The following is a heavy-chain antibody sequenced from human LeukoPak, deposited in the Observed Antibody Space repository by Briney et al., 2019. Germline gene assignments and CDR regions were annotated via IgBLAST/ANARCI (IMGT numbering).Heavy chain of an antibody. CDR1: GGSISSGDYY. J-gene: IGHJ5*02. V-gene: IGHV4-30-4*01. Sequence: PSQTLSLTCTVSGGSISSGDYYWSWLRQPPGTGLEWIGYIYYSGSTYYNPSLKSRVTISVDTSKNQFSLKLSSVTAADTAVYYCARDLRDQGFDPWGQGTLVTVSS. CDR2: IYYSGST. CDR3: ARDLRDQGFDP. D-gene: IGHD2-2*01.